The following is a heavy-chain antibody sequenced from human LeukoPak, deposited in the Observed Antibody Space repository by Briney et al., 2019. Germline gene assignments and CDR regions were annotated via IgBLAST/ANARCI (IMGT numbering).Heavy chain of an antibody. Sequence: PSETLSLTCAVYGGSFSGYYWSWIRQPPGKGLEWIGRIYTSGSTNYNPSLKSRVTMSVDTSKNQFSLKLSSMTAADTAVYYCARGDSSGWYYFDYWGQGTLVTVSS. J-gene: IGHJ4*02. CDR1: GGSFSGYY. D-gene: IGHD6-19*01. CDR2: IYTSGST. V-gene: IGHV4-59*10. CDR3: ARGDSSGWYYFDY.